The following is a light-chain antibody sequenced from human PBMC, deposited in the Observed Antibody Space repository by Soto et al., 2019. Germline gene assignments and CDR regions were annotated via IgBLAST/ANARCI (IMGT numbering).Light chain of an antibody. J-gene: IGKJ1*01. Sequence: IQMTQSTSTLSASVGDTVTITCRASQSISVSLAWYQQKPGKAPNLLIYDASTLQGGVPSRFSGSGSGTEFTLTVTSLQPEDFATYFCQQYDKYSTFGQRTKV. CDR1: QSISVS. V-gene: IGKV1-5*01. CDR3: QQYDKYST. CDR2: DAS.